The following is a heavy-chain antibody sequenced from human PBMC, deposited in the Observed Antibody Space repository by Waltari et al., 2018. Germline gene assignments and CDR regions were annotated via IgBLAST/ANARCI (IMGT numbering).Heavy chain of an antibody. CDR2: INTNTGNP. CDR1: GYTFTSYA. D-gene: IGHD2-15*01. CDR3: ATPSSVVVVAAVGFDY. Sequence: QVQLVQSGSELKKPGASVKVSCKASGYTFTSYAMNWVRQAPGQGLEWMGWINTNTGNPTYAQGFTGRFGFSLDTSVSTAYLQISSLKAEDTAVYYCATPSSVVVVAAVGFDYWGQGTLVTVSS. J-gene: IGHJ4*02. V-gene: IGHV7-4-1*02.